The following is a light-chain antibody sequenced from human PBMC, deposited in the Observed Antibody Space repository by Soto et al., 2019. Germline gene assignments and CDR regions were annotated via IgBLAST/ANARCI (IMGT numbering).Light chain of an antibody. CDR1: QRVSSSY. J-gene: IGKJ2*01. Sequence: EIVLTQSPGTLSLSPGERATLSCRASQRVSSSYIAWYQQKPGQAPRLLIYGAYSRATGIPDRFSGSGSGTDFALIISRLEPEDFAVYYCQRFGSSPLYTFGRRTKLEIK. CDR2: GAY. V-gene: IGKV3-20*01. CDR3: QRFGSSPLYT.